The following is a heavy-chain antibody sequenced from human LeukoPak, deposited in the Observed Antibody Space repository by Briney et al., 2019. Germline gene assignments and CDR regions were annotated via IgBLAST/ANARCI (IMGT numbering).Heavy chain of an antibody. D-gene: IGHD1-7*01. Sequence: PGGSLRLSCAASGFGFNIYAMSSVREAPGKGLEWVSYISSSGSTIYYADSVKGRFTISRDNAKNSLYLQMNSLRAEDTAVYYCARDLCPLSNYMGDYWGQGTLVTVSS. CDR1: GFGFNIYA. CDR3: ARDLCPLSNYMGDY. CDR2: ISSSGSTI. J-gene: IGHJ4*01. V-gene: IGHV3-48*03.